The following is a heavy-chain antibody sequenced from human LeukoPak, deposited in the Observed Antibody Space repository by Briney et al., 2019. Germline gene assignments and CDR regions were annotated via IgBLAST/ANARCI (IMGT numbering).Heavy chain of an antibody. CDR3: AREDTALVIAY. CDR1: GFTFSRYW. CDR2: MWYDGSNK. V-gene: IGHV3-33*08. Sequence: GGSLRLSCAASGFTFSRYWMNWVRQAPGKGLEWVAIMWYDGSNKYYTDSVKGRFTISRDNSKNTLYLQMNSLRVEDTAVYYCAREDTALVIAYWGQGTLVTVSS. J-gene: IGHJ4*02. D-gene: IGHD5-18*01.